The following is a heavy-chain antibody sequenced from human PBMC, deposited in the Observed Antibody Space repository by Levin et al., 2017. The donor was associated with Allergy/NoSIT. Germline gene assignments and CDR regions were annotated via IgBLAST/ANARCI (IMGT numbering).Heavy chain of an antibody. CDR3: AKGAIRGSDQPYYFDY. CDR1: GFTFNNYA. Sequence: PGGSLRLSCAASGFTFNNYAMSWVRQAPGKGLEWVSAIINSGVGTYYADSVKGRFTISRDNSKNTMYLQMNSLRAEDTAVYFYAKGAIRGSDQPYYFDYWGQGTLVTASS. V-gene: IGHV3-23*01. D-gene: IGHD6-19*01. CDR2: IINSGVGT. J-gene: IGHJ4*02.